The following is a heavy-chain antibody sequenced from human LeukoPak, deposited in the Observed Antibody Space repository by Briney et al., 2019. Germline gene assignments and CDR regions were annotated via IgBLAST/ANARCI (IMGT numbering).Heavy chain of an antibody. V-gene: IGHV1-2*02. CDR1: GGTFSSYA. CDR3: ARESRGILNYFDY. J-gene: IGHJ4*02. D-gene: IGHD3-22*01. Sequence: ASVKVSCKASGGTFSSYAISWVRQAPGQGLEWMGWINPNSGDTNYAQKFQGRVTMTRDTSINTAYMELSRLRSDDTAVYYCARESRGILNYFDYWGQGTLVTVSS. CDR2: INPNSGDT.